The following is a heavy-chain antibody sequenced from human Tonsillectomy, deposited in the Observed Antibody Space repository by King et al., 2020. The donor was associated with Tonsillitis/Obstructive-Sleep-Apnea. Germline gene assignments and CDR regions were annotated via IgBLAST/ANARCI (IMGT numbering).Heavy chain of an antibody. CDR2: ISYDASNK. CDR1: RFTFSSYA. V-gene: IGHV3-30*04. CDR3: AEEGQPSGNSNGGPEK. J-gene: IGHJ4*02. Sequence: VQLVESGGGVVQPGRSLRLSCIASRFTFSSYAMHWVRQAPGKGLEWVAVISYDASNKFYADSVKGRFTISRDNSKNTVSLQMNRLRAEDTAVYYCAEEGQPSGNSNGGPEKWGQGTLVTVSS. D-gene: IGHD6-19*01.